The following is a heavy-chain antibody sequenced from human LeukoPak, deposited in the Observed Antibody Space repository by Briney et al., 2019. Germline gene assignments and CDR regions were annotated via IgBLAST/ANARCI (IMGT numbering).Heavy chain of an antibody. CDR3: AKVPWPAVGASTGFDY. D-gene: IGHD1-26*01. V-gene: IGHV3-11*04. CDR1: GFTFSDYY. Sequence: PGGSLRLSCAASGFTFSDYYMSWIRQAPGKGLEWVSYISSSGSTIYYADSVKGRFTISRDNSKNTLYLQMNSLRAEDTAVYYCAKVPWPAVGASTGFDYWGQGTLVTVSS. J-gene: IGHJ4*02. CDR2: ISSSGSTI.